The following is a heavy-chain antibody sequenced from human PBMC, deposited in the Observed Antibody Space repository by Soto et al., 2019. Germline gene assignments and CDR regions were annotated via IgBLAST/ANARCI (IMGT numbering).Heavy chain of an antibody. J-gene: IGHJ6*02. V-gene: IGHV3-21*01. CDR2: ISSSSSYI. CDR3: ARGDYFGVGTYYYYGMDV. D-gene: IGHD3-3*01. CDR1: GFTFSSYS. Sequence: PGGSLRLSCAASGFTFSSYSMNWVRQAPGKGLEWVSSISSSSSYIYYADSVKGRFTISRDNAKNSLYLQMNSLRAEDTAVYYCARGDYFGVGTYYYYGMDVWGQGTTVTVSS.